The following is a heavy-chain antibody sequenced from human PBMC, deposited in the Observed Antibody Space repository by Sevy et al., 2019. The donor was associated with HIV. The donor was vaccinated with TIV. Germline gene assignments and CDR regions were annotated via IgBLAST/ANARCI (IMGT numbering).Heavy chain of an antibody. Sequence: GGSLRLSCAVSGFSFDSYGMTWVRQAPGKGLEWVSGISGSGTRTYYADSVKGRFSISRDNSKNRPYLQMNSLRSEETAIFYGAKGGGGHYDPDEIGYYFYYYNMDVWGKGTTVTVSS. J-gene: IGHJ6*03. CDR3: AKGGGGHYDPDEIGYYFYYYNMDV. CDR1: GFSFDSYG. CDR2: ISGSGTRT. V-gene: IGHV3-23*01. D-gene: IGHD3-22*01.